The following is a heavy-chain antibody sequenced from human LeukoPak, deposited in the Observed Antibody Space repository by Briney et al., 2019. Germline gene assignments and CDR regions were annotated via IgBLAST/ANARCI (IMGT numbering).Heavy chain of an antibody. V-gene: IGHV1-69*04. Sequence: RASVKVSCKASGGTFSDYAINWVRQAPGQGLEWMGRIIPIFGIVNHAQKFQVRITITADKSTSTAYMELSSLRSEDTAVYYCASTQNSGNYYKGVDYWGQGTLVTVSS. CDR2: IIPIFGIV. CDR1: GGTFSDYA. J-gene: IGHJ4*02. CDR3: ASTQNSGNYYKGVDY. D-gene: IGHD3-10*01.